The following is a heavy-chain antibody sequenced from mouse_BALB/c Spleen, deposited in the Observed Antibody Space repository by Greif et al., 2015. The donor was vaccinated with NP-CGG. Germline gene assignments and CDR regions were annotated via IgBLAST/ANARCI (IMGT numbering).Heavy chain of an antibody. CDR3: TTLYHGNYVYYAMDY. CDR1: GYTFTSYW. CDR2: IYPSDSYT. D-gene: IGHD2-1*01. V-gene: IGHV1-69*02. J-gene: IGHJ4*01. Sequence: QVQLKQSGAELVRPGASVKLSCKASGYTFTSYWINWVKQRPGQGLEWIGNIYPSDSYTNYNQKFKDKATLTVDKSSSTAYMQLSSPTSEDSAVYYCTTLYHGNYVYYAMDYWGQGTSVTVSS.